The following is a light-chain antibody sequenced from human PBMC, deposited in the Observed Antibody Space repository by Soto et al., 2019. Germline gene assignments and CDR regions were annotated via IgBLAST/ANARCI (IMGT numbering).Light chain of an antibody. V-gene: IGLV2-8*01. CDR2: EVS. CDR3: SSYAGTKNLL. J-gene: IGLJ2*01. Sequence: QSALTQPPSASGSPGQSVTISCNGTSSDVGGYNSVSWYQQHPGKAPKLMIYEVSKRPSGVPDRFSASKSDNTASLTVSGLQAEDEADYYCSSYAGTKNLLFGGGTKLTVL. CDR1: SSDVGGYNS.